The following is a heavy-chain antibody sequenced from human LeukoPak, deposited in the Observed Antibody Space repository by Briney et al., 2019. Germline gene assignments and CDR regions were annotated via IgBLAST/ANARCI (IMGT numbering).Heavy chain of an antibody. J-gene: IGHJ4*02. CDR2: ISGSGGST. V-gene: IGHV3-23*01. Sequence: GGSLRLSCAASGFTFSSYAMSWVRQAPGKGLEWVSAISGSGGSTYYADSVKGRFTISRDNSKNTLYLQMNSLRAEGTAVYYCAKSSREAVAGTFDLYYWGQGTLVTVSS. D-gene: IGHD6-19*01. CDR1: GFTFSSYA. CDR3: AKSSREAVAGTFDLYY.